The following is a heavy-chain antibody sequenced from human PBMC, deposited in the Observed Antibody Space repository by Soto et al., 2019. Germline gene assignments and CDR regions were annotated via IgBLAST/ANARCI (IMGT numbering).Heavy chain of an antibody. Sequence: GXSVKVSCKASGYTFTAYYLHWVRQAPGQGLEWMGWIPPGTGGTNYAQKFQGRVTMTRDASISTAYMELSRPSSDDTDKSYCAGMYVNRWVDGFDFWGQGTMVTVSS. CDR1: GYTFTAYY. V-gene: IGHV1-2*02. CDR2: IPPGTGGT. D-gene: IGHD2-8*01. J-gene: IGHJ3*01. CDR3: AGMYVNRWVDGFDF.